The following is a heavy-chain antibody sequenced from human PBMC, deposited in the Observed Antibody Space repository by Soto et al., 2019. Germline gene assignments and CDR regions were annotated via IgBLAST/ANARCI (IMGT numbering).Heavy chain of an antibody. J-gene: IGHJ4*02. CDR2: IKQDGSDK. Sequence: GSLRLSCAASGFTFSTYWMSWFRQAPGKGLEWVANIKQDGSDKHYVDSVKDRFTISRDNAKNSLFLQMNSLRAEDTAVYYCVRDTSPRRADYWGQGTLVTVSS. V-gene: IGHV3-7*01. D-gene: IGHD2-2*01. CDR3: VRDTSPRRADY. CDR1: GFTFSTYW.